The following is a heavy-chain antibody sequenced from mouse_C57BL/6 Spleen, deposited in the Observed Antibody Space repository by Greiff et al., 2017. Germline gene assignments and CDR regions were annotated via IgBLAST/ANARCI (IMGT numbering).Heavy chain of an antibody. CDR1: GYTFTDHT. CDR3: ARLGVVAARDY. V-gene: IGHV1-78*01. Sequence: QVQLKESDAELVKPGASVKISCKVSGYTFTDHTIHWMKQRPEQGLEWIGYIYPRDGSTKYNEKFKGKATLTAYKSSTTAYLQLNSLTYEDSEVYFCARLGVVAARDYWGQGTSVTVSS. D-gene: IGHD1-1*01. CDR2: IYPRDGST. J-gene: IGHJ4*01.